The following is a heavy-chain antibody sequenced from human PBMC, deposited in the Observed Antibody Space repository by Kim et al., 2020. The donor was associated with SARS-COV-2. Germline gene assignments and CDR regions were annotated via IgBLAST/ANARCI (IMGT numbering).Heavy chain of an antibody. CDR3: AKTRGGGDWTHFDY. V-gene: IGHV3-23*01. J-gene: IGHJ4*02. Sequence: ADSVKGRFTISRENSKNTLYLQMNGLRAEDTAVFYCAKTRGGGDWTHFDYWGQGTLVTVSS. D-gene: IGHD2-21*02.